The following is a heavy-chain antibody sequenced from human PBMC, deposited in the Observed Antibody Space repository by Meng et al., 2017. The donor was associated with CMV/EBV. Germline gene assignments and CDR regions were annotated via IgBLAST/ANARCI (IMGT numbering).Heavy chain of an antibody. Sequence: GGSLRLSCAASGFTFSNAWMSWVRQAPGKGLEWVGRIKSKTDGGTTDYAAPVKGRFTISRDDSKNTLYPQMNSLKTEDTAVYYCTTDPPVLRFLEWLSTLRHWGQGTLVTVSS. CDR2: IKSKTDGGTT. J-gene: IGHJ4*02. D-gene: IGHD3-3*01. V-gene: IGHV3-15*01. CDR3: TTDPPVLRFLEWLSTLRH. CDR1: GFTFSNAW.